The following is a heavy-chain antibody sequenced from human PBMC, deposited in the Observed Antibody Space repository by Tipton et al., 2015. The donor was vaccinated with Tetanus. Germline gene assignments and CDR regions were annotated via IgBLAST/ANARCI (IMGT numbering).Heavy chain of an antibody. CDR1: GGSFSGYY. CDR2: INQSGST. J-gene: IGHJ4*02. D-gene: IGHD6-13*01. Sequence: TLSLTCAVYGGSFSGYYWSWVRQSPGKGLEWIGEINQSGSTNYNPSLKSRVTISVDTSKNQFSLNLSSVTAADTAVYYCARGGITAAGILDYWGQGTLVTVSS. V-gene: IGHV4-34*01. CDR3: ARGGITAAGILDY.